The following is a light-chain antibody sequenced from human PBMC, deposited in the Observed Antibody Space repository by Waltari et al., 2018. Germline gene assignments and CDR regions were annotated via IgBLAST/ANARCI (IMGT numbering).Light chain of an antibody. J-gene: IGLJ2*01. V-gene: IGLV2-14*03. CDR1: SSDVGDFNY. CDR2: DVR. CDR3: TSYTRGSTF. Sequence: QTALTQPASVSGSPGQSITISCTGTSSDVGDFNYVSWYQQHPGKAPKRIIYDVRYRPSGVSNRFSGSKSGNTASLSISGLQAEDEADYYCTSYTRGSTFFGGGTRLTVL.